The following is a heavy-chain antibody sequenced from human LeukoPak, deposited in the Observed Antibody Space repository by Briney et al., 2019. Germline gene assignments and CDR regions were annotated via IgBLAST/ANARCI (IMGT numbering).Heavy chain of an antibody. V-gene: IGHV1-18*04. Sequence: GASVKVSCKASGYTFTDYYMHWVRQAPGQGLEWMGWISANNGNTNYAQKLQGRVTMTTDTSTSTAYMELRSLRSDDTAVYYCARGDSGYDFAPFDYWGQGTLVTVSS. CDR2: ISANNGNT. CDR1: GYTFTDYY. D-gene: IGHD5-12*01. CDR3: ARGDSGYDFAPFDY. J-gene: IGHJ4*02.